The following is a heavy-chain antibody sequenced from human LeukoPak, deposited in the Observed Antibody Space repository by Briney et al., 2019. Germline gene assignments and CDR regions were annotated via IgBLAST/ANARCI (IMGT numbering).Heavy chain of an antibody. Sequence: GGSLRLSCAASGFTFSSYAMSWVRQAPGKGLEWVSGINWNGGSTGYTDSVKGRFTISRDNAKNSLYLQMNSLRAEDTALYHCARVLTGTTNAFDIWGQGTMVTVSS. V-gene: IGHV3-20*01. CDR3: ARVLTGTTNAFDI. D-gene: IGHD1-7*01. CDR2: INWNGGST. CDR1: GFTFSSYA. J-gene: IGHJ3*02.